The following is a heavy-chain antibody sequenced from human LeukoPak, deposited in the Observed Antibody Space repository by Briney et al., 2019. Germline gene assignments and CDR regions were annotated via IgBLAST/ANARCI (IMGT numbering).Heavy chain of an antibody. CDR2: IGSSRNTI. J-gene: IGHJ3*02. CDR1: GFIVSTLE. CDR3: AREGEMADYNAFDI. Sequence: GGSLRLSCGVSGFIVSTLEMNWVRLAPGKGPEWISYIGSSRNTITYADSVRGRFTMSRDNVKNSVSLQMNSLRAEDTALYYCAREGEMADYNAFDIWGQGTMVTVSS. V-gene: IGHV3-48*03. D-gene: IGHD5-24*01.